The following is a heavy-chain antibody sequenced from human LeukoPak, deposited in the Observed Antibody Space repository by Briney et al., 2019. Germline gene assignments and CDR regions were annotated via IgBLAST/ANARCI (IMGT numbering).Heavy chain of an antibody. J-gene: IGHJ4*02. CDR3: ASKYRGLDY. CDR1: GYTFTSYY. Sequence: GASVKVSCKASGYTFTSYYMHWVRQAPGLGLEWMGIIRPIADTTTYAQKFQGRVAMTRDMSTSTVYMELSSLRSEDTAVYYCASKYRGLDYWGQGTLVTASS. CDR2: IRPIADTT. D-gene: IGHD3-10*01. V-gene: IGHV1-46*01.